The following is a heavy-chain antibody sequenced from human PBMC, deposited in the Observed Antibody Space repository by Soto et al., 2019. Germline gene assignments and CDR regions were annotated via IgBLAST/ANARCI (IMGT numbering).Heavy chain of an antibody. D-gene: IGHD1-26*01. CDR3: ARVMPTTSTHLER. CDR1: GGSISSGYYF. J-gene: IGHJ1*01. CDR2: IYYTGIT. V-gene: IGHV4-30-4*01. Sequence: SETLSLTCTVSGGSISSGYYFWSWVRQRPGKGLEWIGYIYYTGITYYNLSLKSRVAISVDRSKNHFSLTLTSLTAADTAMYYCARVMPTTSTHLERWGQGTLVTVSS.